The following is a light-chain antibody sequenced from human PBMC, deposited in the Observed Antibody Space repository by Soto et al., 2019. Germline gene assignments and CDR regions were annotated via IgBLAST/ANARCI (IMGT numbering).Light chain of an antibody. Sequence: QSVLTRPPSVSGAPGQRVIISCTGSGSNIGAGYDVHWYQQLPGTAPKLLIYGNSNRPSGVPDRFSGSKSGTSASLAITGLQAEDEADYYCQSYDSSLSGYVFGTGTKSPS. J-gene: IGLJ1*01. CDR2: GNS. V-gene: IGLV1-40*01. CDR1: GSNIGAGYD. CDR3: QSYDSSLSGYV.